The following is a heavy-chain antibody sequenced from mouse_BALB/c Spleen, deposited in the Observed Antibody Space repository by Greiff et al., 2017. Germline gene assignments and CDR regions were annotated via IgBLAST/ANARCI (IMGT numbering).Heavy chain of an antibody. D-gene: IGHD3-1*01. Sequence: DVKLVESGGGLVQPGGSRKLSCAASGFTLSSFGMHWVRQAPEKGLEWVAYISSGSSTIYYADTVKGRFTISRDNPKNTLFLQMTSLRSEDTAMYYCARSGFPDAMDYWGQGTSVTVSS. CDR2: ISSGSSTI. J-gene: IGHJ4*01. V-gene: IGHV5-17*02. CDR3: ARSGFPDAMDY. CDR1: GFTLSSFG.